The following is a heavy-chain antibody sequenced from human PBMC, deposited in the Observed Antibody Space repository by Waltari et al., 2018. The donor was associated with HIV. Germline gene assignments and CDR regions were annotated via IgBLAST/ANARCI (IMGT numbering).Heavy chain of an antibody. CDR3: LRYLYGWWFDP. V-gene: IGHV4-4*02. D-gene: IGHD3-10*01. Sequence: QVQLQESGPGLVKPSGTLTLTCAVSGVSISSTNWWTWVRQPPGKGLEWIGEIFHTGSTNYDPSLKSRVTMSVDKSKNQFSLTLSSVTAADTAVYYCLRYLYGWWFDPWGQGTLVTVSS. CDR1: GVSISSTNW. CDR2: IFHTGST. J-gene: IGHJ5*02.